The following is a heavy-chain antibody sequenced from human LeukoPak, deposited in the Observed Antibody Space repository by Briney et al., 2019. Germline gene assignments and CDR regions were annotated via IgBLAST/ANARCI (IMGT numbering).Heavy chain of an antibody. CDR2: IYYSGST. J-gene: IGHJ6*02. CDR1: GGSISSSSYY. V-gene: IGHV4-39*07. CDR3: ARDGGPYSSSWYPGLNGMDV. D-gene: IGHD6-13*01. Sequence: PSETLSLTCTVSGGSISSSSYYWGWIRQPPGKGLEWIGSIYYSGSTYYNPSLKSRVTISVDTSKNQFSLKLSSVTAADTAVYYCARDGGPYSSSWYPGLNGMDVWGQGTTVTVSS.